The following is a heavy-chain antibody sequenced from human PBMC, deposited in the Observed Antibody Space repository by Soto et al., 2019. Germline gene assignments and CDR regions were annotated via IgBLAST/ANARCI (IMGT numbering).Heavy chain of an antibody. D-gene: IGHD6-19*01. CDR1: GGSISSYY. CDR2: IYNSGST. J-gene: IGHJ4*02. V-gene: IGHV4-59*01. CDR3: AKGGRQWLVTSDFNY. Sequence: SETLSLTCTASGGSISSYYWSWIRQPPGKGLEWIGYIYNSGSTNYNPSLKSRVTISVDTSKNQFSLKLSSVTAEDTAVYYCAKGGRQWLVTSDFNYWGQGALVTVSS.